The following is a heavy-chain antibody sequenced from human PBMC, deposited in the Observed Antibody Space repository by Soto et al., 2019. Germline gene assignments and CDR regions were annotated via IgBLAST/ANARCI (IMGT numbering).Heavy chain of an antibody. CDR3: ARDPQLLEWLDYYYYGMDV. D-gene: IGHD3-3*01. CDR2: INHSGST. V-gene: IGHV4-34*01. CDR1: GGSFSCYY. J-gene: IGHJ6*02. Sequence: SETLSLTCAVYGGSFSCYYWIWIRQPPGKGLEWIGEINHSGSTNYNPSLKSRVTISVDTSKNQFSLKLSSVTAADTAVYYCARDPQLLEWLDYYYYGMDVWGQGTTVTVSS.